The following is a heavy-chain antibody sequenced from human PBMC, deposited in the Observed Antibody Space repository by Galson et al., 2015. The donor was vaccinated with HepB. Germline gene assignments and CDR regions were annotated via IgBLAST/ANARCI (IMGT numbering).Heavy chain of an antibody. V-gene: IGHV3-66*01. Sequence: SLRLSCAASEFTVSSNYMSWVRQAPGKGLEWVSVIYSGGDTYYADSVKGRFSISRDNSKNTLYLQMNSLRAEDTAVYYCARSYHSSTWKPPYYYYGMDVWGQGTTVTVSS. J-gene: IGHJ6*02. CDR2: IYSGGDT. D-gene: IGHD6-13*01. CDR3: ARSYHSSTWKPPYYYYGMDV. CDR1: EFTVSSNY.